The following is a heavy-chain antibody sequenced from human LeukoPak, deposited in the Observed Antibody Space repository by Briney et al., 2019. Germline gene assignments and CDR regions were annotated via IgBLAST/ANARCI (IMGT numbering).Heavy chain of an antibody. CDR2: FDPEDGET. V-gene: IGHV1-24*01. Sequence: ASVKVSCKVSGYTLTELSLHWVRQAPGKGLEWMGGFDPEDGETIYAQKFQGRVTMTEDTSTDTAYMELRSLRSDDTAVYYCARVGDLGYCSGGSCYAIPNWFDPWGQGTLVTVSS. CDR3: ARVGDLGYCSGGSCYAIPNWFDP. CDR1: GYTLTELS. J-gene: IGHJ5*02. D-gene: IGHD2-15*01.